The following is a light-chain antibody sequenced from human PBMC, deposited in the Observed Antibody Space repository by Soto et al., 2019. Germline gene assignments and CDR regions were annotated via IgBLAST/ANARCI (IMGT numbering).Light chain of an antibody. CDR3: QQYDNLRLT. V-gene: IGKV1-33*01. J-gene: IGKJ4*01. CDR2: DAS. CDR1: QTISSW. Sequence: DIQMTQSPSTLSGSVVDRVTITCRASQTISSWLAWYQQKPGKAPKLLIYDASNLETGVPSRFSGSGSGTDFTFTISSLQPEDIATYYCQQYDNLRLTFGGGTKVDIK.